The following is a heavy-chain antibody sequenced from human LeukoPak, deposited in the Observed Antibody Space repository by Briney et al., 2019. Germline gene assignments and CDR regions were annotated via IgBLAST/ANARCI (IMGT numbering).Heavy chain of an antibody. D-gene: IGHD2-15*01. CDR2: IRYDGSNK. J-gene: IGHJ4*02. Sequence: PGGSLRLSCAASRFTFSSYGMHWVRQAPGKGLEWVAFIRYDGSNKYYADSVKGRFTISRDNSKNTLYLQMNSLRAEDTAVYYCAKDRGQLLLGYWGQGTLVTVSS. CDR3: AKDRGQLLLGY. CDR1: RFTFSSYG. V-gene: IGHV3-30*02.